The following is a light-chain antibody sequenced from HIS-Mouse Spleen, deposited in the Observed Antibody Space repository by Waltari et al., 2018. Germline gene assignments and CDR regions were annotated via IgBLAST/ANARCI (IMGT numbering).Light chain of an antibody. CDR2: GAS. CDR1: QSVSSN. V-gene: IGKV3-15*01. CDR3: MQGIHLPPT. J-gene: IGKJ1*01. Sequence: EIVMTQSPATLSVSPGERATLSCRASQSVSSNLAWYQQKPGQAPRLLIYGASTRATGIPARFSGSGSGTDFTLKISRVEAEDVGVYYCMQGIHLPPTFGQGTKVEIK.